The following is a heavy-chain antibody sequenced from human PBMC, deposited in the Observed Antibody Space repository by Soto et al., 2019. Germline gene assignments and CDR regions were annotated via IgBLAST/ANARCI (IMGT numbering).Heavy chain of an antibody. J-gene: IGHJ3*02. CDR2: INPATGAA. D-gene: IGHD3-3*01. Sequence: QLHLVQSGAVVKKPGASVTVSCSASGYPVTAYYMHWVRQAPGRGLEWMGGINPATGAAKYTQTFRGRVTLTRDKSTSTDFMELGRLTTEDTAVFYGARGGGVGVAGSAAFDMWGQGTLVTVSS. CDR3: ARGGGVGVAGSAAFDM. CDR1: GYPVTAYY. V-gene: IGHV1-2*02.